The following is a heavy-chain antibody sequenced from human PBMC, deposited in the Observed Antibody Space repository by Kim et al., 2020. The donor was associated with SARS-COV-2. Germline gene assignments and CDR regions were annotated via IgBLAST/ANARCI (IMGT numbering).Heavy chain of an antibody. CDR1: GFTFSTYG. D-gene: IGHD3-3*01. V-gene: IGHV3-33*05. Sequence: GGSLRLSCVASGFTFSTYGMHWVRQAPGKGLEWMAVISHDGNDKYYADSVKGRFTISRDNSKNTLYLQMNSLRDEDTAVYYCARDPPNTRIFCSGYTCYRTDYWGQGTLVTVSS. J-gene: IGHJ4*02. CDR2: ISHDGNDK. CDR3: ARDPPNTRIFCSGYTCYRTDY.